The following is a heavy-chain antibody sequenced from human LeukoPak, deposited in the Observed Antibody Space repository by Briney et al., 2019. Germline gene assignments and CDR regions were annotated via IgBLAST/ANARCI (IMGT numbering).Heavy chain of an antibody. Sequence: GGSLRLSCAASGFTFSSYAMSWVRQAPGKGLEWVSSITSSSNYMFYAGSVKGRFTISRDNAKNLLYLQMNSLRAEDTAVYYCARDLGAASFDYWGQGTLVTVSS. V-gene: IGHV3-21*01. J-gene: IGHJ4*02. CDR3: ARDLGAASFDY. CDR1: GFTFSSYA. D-gene: IGHD1-26*01. CDR2: ITSSSNYM.